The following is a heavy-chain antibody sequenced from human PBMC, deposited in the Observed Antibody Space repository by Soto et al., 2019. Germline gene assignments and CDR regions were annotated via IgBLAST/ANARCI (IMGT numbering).Heavy chain of an antibody. CDR2: ITGSGGST. Sequence: EVQLLESGGGLVQPGGSLRLSCAVSGFTFSSYAMSWVRQAPGKGLEWVSGITGSGGSTYYADSVKGRFTISRDNFKNTLYLQMNSLRVEDTAVYYCVSFYASGTYYFDYWGQGTLVTASS. CDR1: GFTFSSYA. V-gene: IGHV3-23*01. J-gene: IGHJ4*02. D-gene: IGHD3-10*01. CDR3: VSFYASGTYYFDY.